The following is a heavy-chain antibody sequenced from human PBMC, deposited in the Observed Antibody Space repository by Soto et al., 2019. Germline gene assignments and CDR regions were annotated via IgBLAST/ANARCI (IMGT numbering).Heavy chain of an antibody. CDR1: GFTVSSNY. Sequence: EVQLVESGGGLIQPGGSLRLSCAASGFTVSSNYMSWVRQAPGKGLEWVSVIYSGGSTYYADSVKGRFTISSDNSKNTLYLQMNSLRAEDTAVYYCARDGLWFGENYDYWGQGTLVTVSS. CDR2: IYSGGST. V-gene: IGHV3-53*01. J-gene: IGHJ4*02. D-gene: IGHD3-10*01. CDR3: ARDGLWFGENYDY.